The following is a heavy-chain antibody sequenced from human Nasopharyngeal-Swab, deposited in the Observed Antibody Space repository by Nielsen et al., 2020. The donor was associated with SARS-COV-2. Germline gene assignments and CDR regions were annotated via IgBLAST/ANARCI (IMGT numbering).Heavy chain of an antibody. CDR1: GFTFRSYA. J-gene: IGHJ6*02. CDR3: AKAPYLRGLDV. D-gene: IGHD2-21*01. CDR2: ITSSGEKT. V-gene: IGHV3-23*01. Sequence: GGSLRLSCVVSGFTFRSYAMSWVRQAPGKGLEWVSSITSSGEKTDYADSVKGRFTISRDNSKNTLYLQTNSLRVEDTAVYYCAKAPYLRGLDVWGQGTTVTVSS.